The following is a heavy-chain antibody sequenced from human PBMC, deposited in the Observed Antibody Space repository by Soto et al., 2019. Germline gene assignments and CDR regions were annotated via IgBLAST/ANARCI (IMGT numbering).Heavy chain of an antibody. Sequence: QVQLVQAGTEVRKPGSSVKVSCKASGGTFDSNAISWVRLAPGQGLEWMGGIIPIFGTINNAQKCQDRVTIAAGESANIVYMELSSLRSEDTAIYYCPREGLTFGPGGGGGASDIWGQGTLVTVSS. CDR1: GGTFDSNA. CDR3: PREGLTFGPGGGGGASDI. V-gene: IGHV1-69*12. CDR2: IIPIFGTI. D-gene: IGHD3-16*01. J-gene: IGHJ3*02.